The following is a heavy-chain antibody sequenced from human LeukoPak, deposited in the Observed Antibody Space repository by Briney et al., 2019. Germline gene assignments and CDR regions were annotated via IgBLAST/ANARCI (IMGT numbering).Heavy chain of an antibody. Sequence: SVKVSCKASGGTFSSYAISWVRQAPGQGLELMGGIIPIFGTANYAQKFQGRVTITTDESTSTAYMELSSLRSEDTAVYYCAGSSLDYCSGGSCPLEDYWGQGTLVTVSS. D-gene: IGHD2-15*01. V-gene: IGHV1-69*05. CDR1: GGTFSSYA. J-gene: IGHJ4*02. CDR2: IIPIFGTA. CDR3: AGSSLDYCSGGSCPLEDY.